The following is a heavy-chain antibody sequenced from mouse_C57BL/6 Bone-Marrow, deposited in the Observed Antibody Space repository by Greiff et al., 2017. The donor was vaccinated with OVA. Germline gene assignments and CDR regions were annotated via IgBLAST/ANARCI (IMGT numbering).Heavy chain of an antibody. CDR3: ARFQLRRCRDY. D-gene: IGHD1-1*01. CDR1: GYAFSSSW. J-gene: IGHJ4*01. Sequence: VQRVESGPELVKPGASVKISCKASGYAFSSSWMHWVKQRPGKGLEWIGRIYPGDGDTNYNGKFKGKATLTADKSSSTAYMQLSSLTSEDSAVYFCARFQLRRCRDYWGQGTSVTVSA. V-gene: IGHV1-82*01. CDR2: IYPGDGDT.